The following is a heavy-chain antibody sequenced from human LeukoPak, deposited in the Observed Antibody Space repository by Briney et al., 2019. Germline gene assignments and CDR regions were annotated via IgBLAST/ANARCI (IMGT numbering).Heavy chain of an antibody. CDR3: AREANYYGSGSYFEGTFDY. CDR1: GGSISSSNW. V-gene: IGHV4-4*02. J-gene: IGHJ4*02. D-gene: IGHD3-10*01. CDR2: IYHSGTT. Sequence: PSETLSLTCAVSGGSISSSNWWSWIRQPPGKGLEWIGEIYHSGTTNYNPSLKSRVTMSIDTSKNEFSLKLTSVTAADTAVYYCAREANYYGSGSYFEGTFDYWGQGSLVTVSS.